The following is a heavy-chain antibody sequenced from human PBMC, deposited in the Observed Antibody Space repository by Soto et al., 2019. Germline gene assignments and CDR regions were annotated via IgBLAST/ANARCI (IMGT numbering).Heavy chain of an antibody. CDR2: IYYSGST. D-gene: IGHD4-17*01. Sequence: TLSLTCTVSGGSISSGGYYWSWIRQHPGKGLEWIGYIYYSGSTYYNPSLKSRVTISVDTSKNQFSLKLSSVTAADTAVYYCARVSTVTTPYYYYGMDVWGQGTTVTVSS. CDR3: ARVSTVTTPYYYYGMDV. CDR1: GGSISSGGYY. J-gene: IGHJ6*02. V-gene: IGHV4-31*03.